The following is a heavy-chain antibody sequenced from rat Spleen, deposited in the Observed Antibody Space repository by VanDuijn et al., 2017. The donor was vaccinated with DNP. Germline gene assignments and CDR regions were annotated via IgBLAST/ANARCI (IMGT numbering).Heavy chain of an antibody. D-gene: IGHD1-2*01. V-gene: IGHV5-22*01. J-gene: IGHJ2*01. CDR2: ISSDGFTT. CDR1: GFTFSDQY. Sequence: EVQLVESGGGLVQPGGSLKLSCAASGFTFSDQYMAWVRQAPTEGLEWVAYISSDGFTTYYGDSVKGRFTISRNNAISTLYLQMNSLRSEDMATYYRARLYDDWGQGVMVTVSS. CDR3: ARLYDD.